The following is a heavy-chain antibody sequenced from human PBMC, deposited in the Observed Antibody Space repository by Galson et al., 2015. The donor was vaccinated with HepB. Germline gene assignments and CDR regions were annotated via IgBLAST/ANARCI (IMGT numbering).Heavy chain of an antibody. CDR2: INGRGSTR. CDR1: GFTFNSHA. V-gene: IGHV3-23*01. D-gene: IGHD3-16*01. Sequence: SLRLSCAASGFTFNSHAMAWIRQAPGKGLEWVSGINGRGSTRSYSDAVKGRFSISRDNSKDTVFLQMDNLRAEDTAVYYCVKEGSWFGGDWLDPWGQGALVTVS. J-gene: IGHJ5*02. CDR3: VKEGSWFGGDWLDP.